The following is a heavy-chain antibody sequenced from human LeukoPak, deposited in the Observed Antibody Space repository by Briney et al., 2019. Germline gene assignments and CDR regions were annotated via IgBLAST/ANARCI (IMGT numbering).Heavy chain of an antibody. Sequence: ASVKVSCKASGYTFTSYGISWLRQAPGQGLEWMGWISGYDGHTKYAQKVQGRVTMTTDTSTNTVYMELRSLRSDDTAVYYCARRPLAGATRVDFWGQGTLVTVSS. CDR1: GYTFTSYG. CDR3: ARRPLAGATRVDF. J-gene: IGHJ4*02. V-gene: IGHV1-18*01. CDR2: ISGYDGHT. D-gene: IGHD1-26*01.